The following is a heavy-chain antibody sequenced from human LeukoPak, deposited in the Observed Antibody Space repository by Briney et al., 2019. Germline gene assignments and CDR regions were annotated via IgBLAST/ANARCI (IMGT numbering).Heavy chain of an antibody. CDR2: IIPILGIA. Sequence: GSSVRVSCKASGGTFISYAISWVRQAPGQGLEWMGRIIPILGIANYAQKFQGRVTITADKSTSTAYMELSSLRSEDTAVYYCARDRRYGYNSGNWFDPWGQGTLVTVSS. D-gene: IGHD5-24*01. V-gene: IGHV1-69*04. CDR3: ARDRRYGYNSGNWFDP. J-gene: IGHJ5*02. CDR1: GGTFISYA.